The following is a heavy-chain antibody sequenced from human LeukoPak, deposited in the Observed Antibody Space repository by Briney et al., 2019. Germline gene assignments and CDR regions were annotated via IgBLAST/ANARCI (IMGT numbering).Heavy chain of an antibody. CDR3: AKDFLLRYFDWFKNFFDY. D-gene: IGHD3-9*01. Sequence: GGSLRLSCAASGFTFSSYAMSWVRQAPGKGLEWVSAISGSGGSTYYADSVKGRFTISRDNSKNTLYLQMNSLRAEDTAVYYCAKDFLLRYFDWFKNFFDYWGQGTLVTVSS. J-gene: IGHJ4*02. CDR1: GFTFSSYA. V-gene: IGHV3-23*01. CDR2: ISGSGGST.